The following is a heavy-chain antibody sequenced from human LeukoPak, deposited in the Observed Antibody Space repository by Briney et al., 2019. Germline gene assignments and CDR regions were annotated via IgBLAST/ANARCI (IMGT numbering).Heavy chain of an antibody. CDR3: ARFSGNYGLDY. J-gene: IGHJ4*02. CDR1: GFTFSNYV. V-gene: IGHV3-30*02. Sequence: GGSLRLSCAASGFTFSNYVIHWVRQPPGKGLEWVSLIRYDGSSKYYADSVRGRFTISRDNSKNTLYLQMNSLRAEDTAVYYCARFSGNYGLDYWGQGTLVTVSS. CDR2: IRYDGSSK. D-gene: IGHD4-17*01.